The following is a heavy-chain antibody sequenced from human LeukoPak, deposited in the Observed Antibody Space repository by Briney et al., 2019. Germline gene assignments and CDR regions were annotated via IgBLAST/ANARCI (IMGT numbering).Heavy chain of an antibody. D-gene: IGHD6-13*01. CDR3: ARDVNGFSSTWYEY. V-gene: IGHV3-48*01. Sequence: PGGSLRLSCAASGFTFSTYSMNWVRQAPGKGLEGVSYITGSSNTIYYAGSVKGRFTISRDNAKNSLYLQMNSLRAEDTALYYCARDVNGFSSTWYEYWGQGTLVTVSS. CDR1: GFTFSTYS. CDR2: ITGSSNTI. J-gene: IGHJ4*02.